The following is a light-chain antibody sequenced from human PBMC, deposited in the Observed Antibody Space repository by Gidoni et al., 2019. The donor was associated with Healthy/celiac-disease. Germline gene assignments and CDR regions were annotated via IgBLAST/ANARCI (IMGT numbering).Light chain of an antibody. J-gene: IGKJ3*01. V-gene: IGKV1-33*01. CDR3: QVGFT. CDR1: QDISNY. Sequence: DIQMTQSPSSLSASVGDRVTITCQASQDISNYLNWYQQKPGKAPKLLIYDASNLETGVPSRFSGSGSGTDFTFTISSLQPEDIATYYCQVGFTFXPXTKVDIK. CDR2: DAS.